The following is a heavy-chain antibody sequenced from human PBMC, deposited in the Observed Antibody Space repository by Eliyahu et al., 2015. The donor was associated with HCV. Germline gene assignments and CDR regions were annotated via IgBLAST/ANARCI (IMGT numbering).Heavy chain of an antibody. Sequence: QVQLQQWGAGLLKPSETLSLTCAVYGGSFRGAYWSWIRQPPGKGLEWIGEINQSGSTNHXSSLKSRVTISIDTSKKQFSLNLSSVTAADTAMYYCARRVAGTIWFDPWGQGILVTVSS. J-gene: IGHJ5*02. CDR1: GGSFRGAY. D-gene: IGHD6-19*01. CDR3: ARRVAGTIWFDP. V-gene: IGHV4-34*01. CDR2: INQSGST.